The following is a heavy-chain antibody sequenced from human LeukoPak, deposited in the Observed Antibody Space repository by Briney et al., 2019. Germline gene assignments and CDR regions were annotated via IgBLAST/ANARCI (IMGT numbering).Heavy chain of an antibody. CDR1: GYTFTGYY. Sequence: ASVKVSCKASGYTFTGYYIHWVRQAPGQGLEWMGWINPNSGGTNYAQKFQGRVTMTRDTSISTAYMELSRLRSDDTAVYYCARGRVVAPVGLFDYWGQGTLVTVSS. CDR3: ARGRVVAPVGLFDY. CDR2: INPNSGGT. V-gene: IGHV1-2*02. J-gene: IGHJ4*02. D-gene: IGHD1-26*01.